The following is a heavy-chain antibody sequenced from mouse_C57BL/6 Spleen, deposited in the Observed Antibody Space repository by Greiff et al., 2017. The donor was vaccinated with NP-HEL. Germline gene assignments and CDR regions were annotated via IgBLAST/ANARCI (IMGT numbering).Heavy chain of an antibody. V-gene: IGHV1-75*01. CDR2: IFPGSGST. Sequence: QVQLQQSGPELVKPGASVKISCKASGYTFTDYYINWVKQRPGQGLEWIGWIFPGSGSTYYKEKFKGKAPLTVDKNPSTAYLLLSSLTSEDSAVYFCARRGPDPWFAYWGHGTLVPVSA. CDR1: GYTFTDYY. J-gene: IGHJ3*01. CDR3: ARRGPDPWFAY.